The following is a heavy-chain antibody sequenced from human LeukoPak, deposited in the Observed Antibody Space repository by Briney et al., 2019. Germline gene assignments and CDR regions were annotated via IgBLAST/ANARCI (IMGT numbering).Heavy chain of an antibody. J-gene: IGHJ4*02. CDR2: IYTSGST. Sequence: PSETQSLTCTVSGGSISSYYWSWIRQPAGKGLEWIGRIYTSGSTNYNPSLKSRVTMSVDTSKNQFSLKLSSVTAADTAVYYCARDEYYYGSGSYPADYWGQGTLVTVSS. CDR3: ARDEYYYGSGSYPADY. CDR1: GGSISSYY. D-gene: IGHD3-10*01. V-gene: IGHV4-4*07.